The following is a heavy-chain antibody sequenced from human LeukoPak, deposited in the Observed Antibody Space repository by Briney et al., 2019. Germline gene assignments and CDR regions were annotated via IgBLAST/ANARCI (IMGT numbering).Heavy chain of an antibody. CDR3: ARRDISSGWSFDY. CDR2: IHTSGST. CDR1: GGSISNYL. V-gene: IGHV4-4*07. Sequence: PSETLSLTCTVSGGSISNYLWSWIRQPAGKGLEWISQIHTSGSTNYNPPLKSRVSMSIDTPENQLSLTIRSVTAADTAVYYCARRDISSGWSFDYWGQGILVTVSS. D-gene: IGHD6-19*01. J-gene: IGHJ4*02.